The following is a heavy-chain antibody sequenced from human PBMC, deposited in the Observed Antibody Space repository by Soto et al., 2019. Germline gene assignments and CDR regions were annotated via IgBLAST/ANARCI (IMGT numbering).Heavy chain of an antibody. J-gene: IGHJ3*02. CDR3: ARKDRSPIKPFDI. D-gene: IGHD2-15*01. CDR2: IYYGGST. V-gene: IGHV4-39*01. CDR1: VVSISSSSYY. Sequence: SETLSLTCTVSVVSISSSSYYCGWIRQPPGKGLEWIGSIYYGGSTYYNPSLKSRVTISVDTSKNQFSLKLNSVTAADTAIYYCARKDRSPIKPFDIWGQATMVSVSS.